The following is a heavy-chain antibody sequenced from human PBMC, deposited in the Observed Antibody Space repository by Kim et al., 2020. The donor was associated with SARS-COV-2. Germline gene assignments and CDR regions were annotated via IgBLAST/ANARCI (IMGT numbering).Heavy chain of an antibody. CDR2: INPSGGST. D-gene: IGHD2-2*01. J-gene: IGHJ6*04. CDR1: GYTFTSYY. CDR3: AREDCSSTSCHGDYYGMDV. V-gene: IGHV1-46*01. Sequence: ASVKVSCKASGYTFTSYYMHWVRQAPGQGLEWMGIINPSGGSTSYAQKFQGRVTMTRDTSTSTVYMELSSLRSEDTAVYYCAREDCSSTSCHGDYYGMDVSGEGATGTLSS.